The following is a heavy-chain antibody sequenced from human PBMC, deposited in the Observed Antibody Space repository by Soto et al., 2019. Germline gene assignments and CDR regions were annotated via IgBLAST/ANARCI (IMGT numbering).Heavy chain of an antibody. CDR1: GFTFSSYW. CDR3: ARWTNWNNHYGMDG. J-gene: IGHJ6*02. CDR2: IKQDGTEN. D-gene: IGHD1-1*01. Sequence: GGSLRLSCAASGFTFSSYWMSWVRQAPGKGLEWVANIKQDGTENYYVDSVRGRFTISRDNAKRSLYLQMNSLRAEDTAVYYCARWTNWNNHYGMDGWGQGTTVTVSS. V-gene: IGHV3-7*03.